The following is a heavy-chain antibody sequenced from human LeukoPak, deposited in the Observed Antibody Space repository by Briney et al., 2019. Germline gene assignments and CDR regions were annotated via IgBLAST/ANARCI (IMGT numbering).Heavy chain of an antibody. CDR3: ASALWFWESVFDY. Sequence: ASVKVSCQASGYTFTGYYMHWVRQAPGQGLEWMGWINPNSGGTNYAQKFQGRVTMTRDTSISTAYMELSRLRSDDTAVYYYASALWFWESVFDYWGQGTLVTVSS. J-gene: IGHJ4*02. CDR2: INPNSGGT. V-gene: IGHV1-2*02. D-gene: IGHD3-10*01. CDR1: GYTFTGYY.